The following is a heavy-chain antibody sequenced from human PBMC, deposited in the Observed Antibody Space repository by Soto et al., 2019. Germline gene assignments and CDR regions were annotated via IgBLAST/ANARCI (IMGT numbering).Heavy chain of an antibody. Sequence: ASVKVSCKASGYTFTSYYMHWVRQAPGQGLEWMGIINPSGGSTSYAQKFQGRVTMTRDTSTSTVYMELRSMRSEDTAVYYCARDSWIVVVPAALRYYNWFDPWG. CDR1: GYTFTSYY. CDR3: ARDSWIVVVPAALRYYNWFDP. J-gene: IGHJ5*02. CDR2: INPSGGST. D-gene: IGHD2-2*01. V-gene: IGHV1-46*01.